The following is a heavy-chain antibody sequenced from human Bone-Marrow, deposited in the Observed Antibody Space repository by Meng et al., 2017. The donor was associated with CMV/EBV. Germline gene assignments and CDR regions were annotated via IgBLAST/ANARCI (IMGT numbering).Heavy chain of an antibody. CDR2: ISAYNGDT. J-gene: IGHJ4*02. D-gene: IGHD1-26*01. V-gene: IGHV1-18*01. CDR3: ARVGRRELLPDY. Sequence: ASVKVSCKASGYTFATSGISWVRQAPGQGLEWMGWISAYNGDTNYAQKLQGRVTMTTDTSTSTAHMELRSLRSDDTAVYYCARVGRRELLPDYWGQGTLVTVSS. CDR1: GYTFATSG.